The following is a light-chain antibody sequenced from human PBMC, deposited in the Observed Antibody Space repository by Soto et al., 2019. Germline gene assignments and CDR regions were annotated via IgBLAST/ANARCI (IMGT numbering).Light chain of an antibody. Sequence: DIQMTQTPSSLSASVGDRVAITCRASQTISTSLNWFQQKPGKAPKLLIYGASSLQSGAPSRFSGSGSGTDFTLTISSLQPEDFATYYCQQSYSVPVTFAGGTKVDIK. V-gene: IGKV1-39*01. CDR2: GAS. CDR1: QTISTS. CDR3: QQSYSVPVT. J-gene: IGKJ4*01.